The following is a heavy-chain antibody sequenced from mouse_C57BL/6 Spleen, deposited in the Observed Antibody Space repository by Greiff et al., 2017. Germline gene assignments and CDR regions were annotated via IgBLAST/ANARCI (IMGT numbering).Heavy chain of an antibody. Sequence: QVQLQQPGAELVKPGASVKLSCKASGYTFTSYWMQWVKQRPGQGLEWIGEIDPSDSYTNYNQKFKGKATLTVDTSSSTAYMQLSSLTSEDSAVYYCARRLFYYGSTYWYFDVWGTGTTVTVSS. CDR2: IDPSDSYT. CDR1: GYTFTSYW. J-gene: IGHJ1*03. V-gene: IGHV1-50*01. CDR3: ARRLFYYGSTYWYFDV. D-gene: IGHD1-1*01.